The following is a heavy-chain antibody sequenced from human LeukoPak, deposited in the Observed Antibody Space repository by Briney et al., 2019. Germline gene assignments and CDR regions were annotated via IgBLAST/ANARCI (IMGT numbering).Heavy chain of an antibody. CDR3: ARRLTQYDCFDP. D-gene: IGHD2-2*01. V-gene: IGHV6-1*01. Sequence: SQTLSLTCAISGDSVSSNSVTWNWIRQSPSRGLEWLGRTYYRSTWYNDYAVSVRGRITVNPDTSKDQFPLHLNSVTPEDTAVYYCARRLTQYDCFDPWGQGILVTVSS. CDR2: TYYRSTWYN. CDR1: GDSVSSNSVT. J-gene: IGHJ5*02.